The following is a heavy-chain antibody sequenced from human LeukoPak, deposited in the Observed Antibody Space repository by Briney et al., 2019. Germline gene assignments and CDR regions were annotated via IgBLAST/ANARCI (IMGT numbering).Heavy chain of an antibody. Sequence: SETLSLTCAVYGGSFSGYYWSWIRQPPGKGLEWIGEINHSGSTNYNPSLKSRVTISVDTSKNQFSLKLSSVTAADTAVYYCARDTTNSSSSHTFDYWGQGTLVTVSS. D-gene: IGHD6-6*01. V-gene: IGHV4-34*01. CDR1: GGSFSGYY. J-gene: IGHJ4*02. CDR3: ARDTTNSSSSHTFDY. CDR2: INHSGST.